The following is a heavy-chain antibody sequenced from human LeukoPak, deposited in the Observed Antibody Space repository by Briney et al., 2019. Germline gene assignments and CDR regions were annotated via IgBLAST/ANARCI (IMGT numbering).Heavy chain of an antibody. D-gene: IGHD3-10*01. CDR1: GGSISSGGYS. Sequence: SETLSLTCAVSGGSISSGGYSWSWIRQPPGKRLEWIGYIYHSGSTYYNPSLKSRVTISVDRSKNQFSLKLSSVTAADTAVYYCARSGSSHFDYWGQGTLVTVSS. CDR2: IYHSGST. V-gene: IGHV4-30-2*01. J-gene: IGHJ4*02. CDR3: ARSGSSHFDY.